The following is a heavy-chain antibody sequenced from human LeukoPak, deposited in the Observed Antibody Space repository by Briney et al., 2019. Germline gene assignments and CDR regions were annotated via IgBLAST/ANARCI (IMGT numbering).Heavy chain of an antibody. V-gene: IGHV3-7*01. J-gene: IGHJ6*02. CDR3: ASLPPPPIYYYYGMDV. CDR2: IKQDGSEK. CDR1: GFTFSSYW. Sequence: GGSLRLSCAASGFTFSSYWMSWVRQAPGKGLEWVANIKQDGSEKYYVDSVKGRFTISRDNAKNSLYLQMNSLRAEDTAVYYCASLPPPPIYYYYGMDVWGQGTTVTVSS.